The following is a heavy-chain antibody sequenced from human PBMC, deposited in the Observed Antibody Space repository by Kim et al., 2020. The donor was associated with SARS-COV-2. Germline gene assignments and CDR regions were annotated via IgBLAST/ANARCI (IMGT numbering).Heavy chain of an antibody. CDR1: GYTFTSYV. Sequence: ASVKVSYKASGYTFTSYVMHWVRQAPGQRLEWMGWINADNGNTKYSQKFQGRVTITRDTSATTAYMELSSLRSEDTAVYYCARASSAYSSYAFWGQGTLVTVSS. J-gene: IGHJ4*02. CDR2: INADNGNT. CDR3: ARASSAYSSYAF. V-gene: IGHV1-3*01. D-gene: IGHD5-12*01.